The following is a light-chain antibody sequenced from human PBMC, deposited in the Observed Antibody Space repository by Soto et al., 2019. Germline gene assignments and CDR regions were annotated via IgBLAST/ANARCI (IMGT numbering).Light chain of an antibody. J-gene: IGLJ3*02. CDR1: SGSVSTSFY. Sequence: QAVVTQEPSFSVSPGRTVTLTCGLSSGSVSTSFYPSWYQQTPGQAPRTLIYSTNTRSSGVPDRFSGSIIGNKAALTITGAQADDKSDYYCVLYMGGGVWVFGGGTQLTVL. CDR2: STN. V-gene: IGLV8-61*01. CDR3: VLYMGGGVWV.